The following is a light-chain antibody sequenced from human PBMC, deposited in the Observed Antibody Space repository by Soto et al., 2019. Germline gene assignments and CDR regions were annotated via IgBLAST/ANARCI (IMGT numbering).Light chain of an antibody. CDR2: AAS. CDR1: QSISSY. Sequence: DIQMTQSPSSLSASVGDRVTITCRASQSISSYLNWYQQKPGKAPNLLISAASSLQSGVPSRFSGSGSGTDFTLTISSLQPEDFATYYCQQSFSTPQTFGQGTKVEIK. J-gene: IGKJ1*01. V-gene: IGKV1-39*01. CDR3: QQSFSTPQT.